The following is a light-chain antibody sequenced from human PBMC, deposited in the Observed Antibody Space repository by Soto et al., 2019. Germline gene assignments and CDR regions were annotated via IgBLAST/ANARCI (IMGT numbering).Light chain of an antibody. J-gene: IGKJ4*01. CDR1: QSVSSD. CDR2: DAS. CDR3: QQRTNWPPLT. V-gene: IGKV3-11*01. Sequence: EIVLTQSPATLSLSPGERATFSCRASQSVSSDLVWYQQKPGQAPRLLISDASNRATGVPARFSGSGSGTDFTLTISSLEPEDFAVYYCQQRTNWPPLTFGGGTKVEIK.